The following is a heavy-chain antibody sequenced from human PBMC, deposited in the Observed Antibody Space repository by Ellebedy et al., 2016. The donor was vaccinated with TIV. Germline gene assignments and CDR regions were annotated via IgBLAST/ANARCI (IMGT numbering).Heavy chain of an antibody. CDR3: ARGHKAVAGAVDY. J-gene: IGHJ4*02. CDR1: GYTFTSYG. D-gene: IGHD6-19*01. Sequence: ASVKVSCKASGYTFTSYGISWVRQATGQGLEWMGWMNPNSGNTGYAQKFQGRVTMTRNTSISTAYMELSSLRSEDTAVYYCARGHKAVAGAVDYWGQGTLVTVSS. CDR2: MNPNSGNT. V-gene: IGHV1-8*02.